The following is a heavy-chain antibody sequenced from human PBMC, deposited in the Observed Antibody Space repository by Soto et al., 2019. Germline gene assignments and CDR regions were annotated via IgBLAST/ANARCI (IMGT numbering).Heavy chain of an antibody. CDR3: ARLPRDCNKTSCYYADH. Sequence: PGGSLKISCRGSGYDFNTNWFGWVRQLPGRGLEWVGIMYPGDSDTRYNPSLQGHVTLSVDVTVSTAFLQWRSLETSDTGMYFCARLPRDCNKTSCYYADHWGQGTQVTVSS. CDR2: MYPGDSDT. D-gene: IGHD3-3*01. V-gene: IGHV5-51*01. CDR1: GYDFNTNW. J-gene: IGHJ4*02.